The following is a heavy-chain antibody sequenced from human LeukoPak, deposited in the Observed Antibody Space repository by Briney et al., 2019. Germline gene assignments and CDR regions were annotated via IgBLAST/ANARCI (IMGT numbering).Heavy chain of an antibody. D-gene: IGHD2-8*01. J-gene: IGHJ6*03. CDR2: IYTSGST. CDR3: ARASGYCTNGVCPDYYYYYMDV. CDR1: GGSISSGSYY. V-gene: IGHV4-61*02. Sequence: SETLSLTCTGSGGSISSGSYYWRWIRQPAGTGLEWIGRIYTSGSTNYNPSLKSRVTISVDTSKNQFSLKLSSVTAADTAVYYCARASGYCTNGVCPDYYYYYMDVWGKGTTVTVSS.